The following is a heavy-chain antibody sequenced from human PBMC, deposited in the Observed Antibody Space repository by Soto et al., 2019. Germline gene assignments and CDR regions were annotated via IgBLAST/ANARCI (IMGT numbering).Heavy chain of an antibody. Sequence: LRLSCAASGFTFSSYAMSWVRQAPGKGLEWVSAISGSGGSTYYADSVKGRFTISRDNSKNTLYLQMNSLRAEDTAVYYCAKDLYYYDSSGYYDYWGQGTLVTVS. J-gene: IGHJ4*02. D-gene: IGHD3-22*01. CDR2: ISGSGGST. CDR3: AKDLYYYDSSGYYDY. V-gene: IGHV3-23*01. CDR1: GFTFSSYA.